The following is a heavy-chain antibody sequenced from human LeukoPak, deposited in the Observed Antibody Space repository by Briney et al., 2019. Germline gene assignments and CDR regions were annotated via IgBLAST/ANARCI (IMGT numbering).Heavy chain of an antibody. V-gene: IGHV1-69*02. J-gene: IGHJ5*02. CDR3: ARHPNPIFGVVTSLLEPSFSRWFDP. CDR2: IIPILGIA. CDR1: GGTFSSYT. D-gene: IGHD3-3*01. Sequence: GASVKVSCKASGGTFSSYTISWVRQAPGQGLEWMGRIIPILGIANYAQKFQGRVTITADKSTSTAYMELRSLRSDDTAVYYCARHPNPIFGVVTSLLEPSFSRWFDPWGQGTLVTVSS.